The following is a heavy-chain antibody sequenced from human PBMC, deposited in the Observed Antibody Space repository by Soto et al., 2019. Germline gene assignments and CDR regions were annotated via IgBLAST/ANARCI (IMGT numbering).Heavy chain of an antibody. Sequence: EVQLLESGGDLVQPGGSLRLSCAASGFNVGAFAVNCVRQAPGKGLEWVSGISVSDAFIYYADSVRGRFSISRDASENILYLQMNSLRVDDTALYYCTRETVAGITGLDYWGPGTLVTVPS. CDR3: TRETVAGITGLDY. D-gene: IGHD1-20*01. J-gene: IGHJ4*02. V-gene: IGHV3-23*01. CDR1: GFNVGAFA. CDR2: ISVSDAFI.